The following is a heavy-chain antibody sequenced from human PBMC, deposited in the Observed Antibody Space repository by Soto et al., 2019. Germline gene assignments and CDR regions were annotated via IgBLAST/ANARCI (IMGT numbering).Heavy chain of an antibody. D-gene: IGHD3-10*01. Sequence: GGSLRLSCAASGFTFSTYDMHWVRQAPGKGLEWVSGISWNSGSIGYADSVKGRFTISRDNAKNSLYLQMNSLRAEDTALFYCAKGYGSGRKRLDQIDYWGQGTLVTVSS. CDR2: ISWNSGSI. CDR3: AKGYGSGRKRLDQIDY. V-gene: IGHV3-9*01. CDR1: GFTFSTYD. J-gene: IGHJ4*02.